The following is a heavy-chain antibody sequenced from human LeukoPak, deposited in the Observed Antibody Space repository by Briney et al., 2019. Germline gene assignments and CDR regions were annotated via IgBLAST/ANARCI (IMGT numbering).Heavy chain of an antibody. Sequence: ASVKVSCKASGYTFTSYAMHWVRQAPGQRLEWMGWINAGNGNTKYSQEFQGRVTITRDTSASTVYMELSSLRSEDTAVYYCARAFRYCSSTSCSKSFGYWGQGTLVTVSS. V-gene: IGHV1-3*03. CDR1: GYTFTSYA. CDR2: INAGNGNT. CDR3: ARAFRYCSSTSCSKSFGY. J-gene: IGHJ4*02. D-gene: IGHD2-2*01.